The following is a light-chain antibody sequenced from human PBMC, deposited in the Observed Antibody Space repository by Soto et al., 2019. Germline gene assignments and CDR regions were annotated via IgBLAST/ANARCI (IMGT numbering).Light chain of an antibody. CDR3: MQGTHWPPYT. Sequence: DVVMTQSPLSLPVTLGQPASISCRSSQSLVYSDGNAYLNWFHQRPGQSPRRLIYKVSYRDSGVPDHFSGSGSGSDFTLKISRVEAEDVGVYYCMQGTHWPPYTFGQGTTLEIK. CDR1: QSLVYSDGNAY. CDR2: KVS. J-gene: IGKJ2*01. V-gene: IGKV2-30*01.